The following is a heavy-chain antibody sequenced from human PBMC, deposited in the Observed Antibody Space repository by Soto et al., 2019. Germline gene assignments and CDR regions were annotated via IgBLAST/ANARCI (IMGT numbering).Heavy chain of an antibody. CDR1: GGSFSGYY. V-gene: IGHV4-34*01. CDR3: ARGLAFGVLYGMDV. J-gene: IGHJ6*02. D-gene: IGHD3-3*01. Sequence: PSETLSLTCAVYGGSFSGYYWSWIRQPPGKGLEWIGEINHSGSTNYNPSLKSRVTISVDTSKNQFSLKLSSVTAADTAVYYCARGLAFGVLYGMDVWGQGTTVTVSS. CDR2: INHSGST.